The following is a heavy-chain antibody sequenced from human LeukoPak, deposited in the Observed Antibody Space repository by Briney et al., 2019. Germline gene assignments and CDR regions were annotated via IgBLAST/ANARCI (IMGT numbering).Heavy chain of an antibody. CDR1: GYTFTGYY. Sequence: ASVKVSCKASGYTFTGYYMHWVRQAPGQGLEWMGWINPNSGGTNYAQKFQGRVTITRDTSISTAYMELSRLRSDDTAVYYCARGVIDYYDSSGYVVDPWGQGTLVTVSS. CDR2: INPNSGGT. V-gene: IGHV1-2*02. J-gene: IGHJ5*02. CDR3: ARGVIDYYDSSGYVVDP. D-gene: IGHD3-22*01.